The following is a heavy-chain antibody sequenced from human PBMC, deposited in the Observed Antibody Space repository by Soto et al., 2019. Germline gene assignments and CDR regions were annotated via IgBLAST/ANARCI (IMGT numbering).Heavy chain of an antibody. D-gene: IGHD6-6*01. Sequence: GGSLRLSCAASGFTVSSNYMSWVRQAPGKGLEWVSVIYSGGSTYYADSVKGRFTISRHNSKNTLYLQMNSLRAEDTAVYYCARGFGPARSFRFDPWGQGTLVTVSS. CDR2: IYSGGST. CDR1: GFTVSSNY. J-gene: IGHJ5*02. CDR3: ARGFGPARSFRFDP. V-gene: IGHV3-53*04.